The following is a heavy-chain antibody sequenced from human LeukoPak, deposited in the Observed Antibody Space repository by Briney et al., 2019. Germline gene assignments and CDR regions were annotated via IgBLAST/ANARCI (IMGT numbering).Heavy chain of an antibody. CDR3: AGHLSIPGYCSGGSCYGDYYYYMGV. Sequence: PGRSLRLSCAASGFTFSSYSMNWVRQAPGKGLEWVSSISSSSSYIYYADSVKGRFTISRDNAKNSLYLQMNSLRAEDTAVYYCAGHLSIPGYCSGGSCYGDYYYYMGVWGKGTTVTVSS. CDR1: GFTFSSYS. V-gene: IGHV3-21*01. J-gene: IGHJ6*03. CDR2: ISSSSSYI. D-gene: IGHD2-15*01.